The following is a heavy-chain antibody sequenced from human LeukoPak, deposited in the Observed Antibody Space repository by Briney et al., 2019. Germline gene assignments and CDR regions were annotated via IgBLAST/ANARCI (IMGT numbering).Heavy chain of an antibody. CDR2: INHSGST. V-gene: IGHV4-34*01. CDR1: GGSFSGYY. CDR3: ARPGGSGWPRYYFDY. D-gene: IGHD6-19*01. J-gene: IGHJ4*02. Sequence: SETLSLTCAVYGGSFSGYYWSWIRQPPGKGLEWIGEINHSGSTNYNPSLKSRVTISVDTSKNQFSLKLSSVTAADTAVYYCARPGGSGWPRYYFDYWGQGTLVTVSS.